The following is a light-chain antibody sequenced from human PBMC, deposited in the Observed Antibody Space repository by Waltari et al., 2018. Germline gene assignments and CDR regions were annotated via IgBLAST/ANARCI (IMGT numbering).Light chain of an antibody. CDR3: QQSYITPYT. CDR2: TAS. J-gene: IGKJ2*01. V-gene: IGKV1-39*01. Sequence: EIQMTQAPSSLSASVGDRATITCRASQSITSHLNWFQQQPGRAPKLLIHTASSLESGVPSRFSGSGSGTHFTLTISSLQPEDFATYFCQQSYITPYTFGQGTKLEI. CDR1: QSITSH.